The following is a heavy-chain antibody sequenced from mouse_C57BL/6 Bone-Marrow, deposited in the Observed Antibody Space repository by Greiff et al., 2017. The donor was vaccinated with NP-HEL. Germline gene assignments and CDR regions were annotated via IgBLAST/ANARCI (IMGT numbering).Heavy chain of an antibody. D-gene: IGHD1-1*01. CDR2: ILPGSGST. J-gene: IGHJ3*01. Sequence: QVQLQQSGAELMKPGASVKLSCKATGYTFTGYWIEWVKQRPGHGLEWIGEILPGSGSTNYNEKFKGKATFTADTSSNTAYMQLSSLTTEDSAIYYCARMGSNYYGSSYGFAYWGQGTLVTVSA. CDR1: GYTFTGYW. CDR3: ARMGSNYYGSSYGFAY. V-gene: IGHV1-9*01.